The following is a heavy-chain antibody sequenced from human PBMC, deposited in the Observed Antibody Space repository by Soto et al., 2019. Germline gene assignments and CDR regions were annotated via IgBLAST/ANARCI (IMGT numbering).Heavy chain of an antibody. CDR2: IIPIFGTA. CDR3: ARGLYSSGWSGMDV. D-gene: IGHD6-19*01. Sequence: EASVKVSCKASGGTFSSYAISWLRQAPGQGLEWMGGIIPIFGTANYAQKFQGRVTITADESTSTAYMELSSLRSEDTAVYYCARGLYSSGWSGMDVWGQGTTVTVS. CDR1: GGTFSSYA. V-gene: IGHV1-69*13. J-gene: IGHJ6*02.